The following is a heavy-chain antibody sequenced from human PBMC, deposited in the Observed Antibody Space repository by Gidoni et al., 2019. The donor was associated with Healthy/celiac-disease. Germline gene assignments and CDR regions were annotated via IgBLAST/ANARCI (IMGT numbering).Heavy chain of an antibody. J-gene: IGHJ5*02. Sequence: QVQLQQWGAGLLKPSETLSLTCAVYGGSFSGYYWSWLRQPPGKGLEWIGEINHSGSTNYNPSLKRRVTLSLDTSRNQFSLKLSSVTAADTAVYYCATTITMVQGGARIRYNWFDPWGQGTLVTVSS. CDR2: INHSGST. CDR1: GGSFSGYY. CDR3: ATTITMVQGGARIRYNWFDP. D-gene: IGHD3-10*01. V-gene: IGHV4-34*02.